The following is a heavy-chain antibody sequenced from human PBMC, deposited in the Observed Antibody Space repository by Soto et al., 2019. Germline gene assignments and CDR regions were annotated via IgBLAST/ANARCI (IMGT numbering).Heavy chain of an antibody. CDR1: GGTFSSYT. D-gene: IGHD5-18*01. CDR2: IIPILGIA. Sequence: ASVKVSCKASGGTFSSYTISWVRQAPGQGLEWMGRIIPILGIANYAQKFQGRVTITADKSTSTAYMELSSLRSEDTAVYYCARATFDEVDTAMVPHYYYYMDVWGKGTTVTVSS. V-gene: IGHV1-69*02. J-gene: IGHJ6*03. CDR3: ARATFDEVDTAMVPHYYYYMDV.